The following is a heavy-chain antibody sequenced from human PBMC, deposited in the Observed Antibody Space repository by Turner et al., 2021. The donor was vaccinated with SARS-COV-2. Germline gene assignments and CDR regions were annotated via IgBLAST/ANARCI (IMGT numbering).Heavy chain of an antibody. CDR3: VRGLRGVVVAATLNWFVP. J-gene: IGHJ5*02. Sequence: QVQLQQWGAGLLKPSETLSLTCVVYGGSFSGYYWSWIRQPPGKGLEWIGEINHSGSTNYNPSLKSRVTISVDTSKNQFSLKLSSVTAADTAVYYCVRGLRGVVVAATLNWFVPWGQGTLVTVSS. CDR1: GGSFSGYY. CDR2: INHSGST. V-gene: IGHV4-34*01. D-gene: IGHD2-15*01.